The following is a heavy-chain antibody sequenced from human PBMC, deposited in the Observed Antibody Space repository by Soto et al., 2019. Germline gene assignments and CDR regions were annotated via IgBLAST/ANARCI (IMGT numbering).Heavy chain of an antibody. CDR3: AGKRITMVRGVIKMGAFDI. CDR2: MNPNSGNT. CDR1: GYTFTSYD. Sequence: QVQLVQSGAEVKKPGASVKVSCKASGYTFTSYDITWVRQATGQGLEWMGWMNPNSGNTGYAQKFQGRVTMTRNTSISTAYMELSSLRSEDTAVYYCAGKRITMVRGVIKMGAFDIWGQGTMVTVSS. D-gene: IGHD3-10*01. V-gene: IGHV1-8*01. J-gene: IGHJ3*02.